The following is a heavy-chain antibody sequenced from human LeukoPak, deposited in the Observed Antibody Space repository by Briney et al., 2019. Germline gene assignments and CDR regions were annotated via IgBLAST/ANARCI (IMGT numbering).Heavy chain of an antibody. V-gene: IGHV4-61*02. D-gene: IGHD3-3*01. CDR2: IYTSGST. J-gene: IGHJ6*04. CDR3: AKAGYWSGYYNSLYYMDV. CDR1: GGSISSGSYC. Sequence: SETLSLTCTVSGGSISSGSYCWSWIRQPAGRGLEWIGRIYTSGSTNYNPSLKSRVTISVDTSKNQFSLKLSSVTAADTAVYYCAKAGYWSGYYNSLYYMDVWGKGTTVIVSS.